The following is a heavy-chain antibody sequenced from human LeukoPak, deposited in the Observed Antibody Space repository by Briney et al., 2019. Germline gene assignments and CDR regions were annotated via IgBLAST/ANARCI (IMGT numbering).Heavy chain of an antibody. CDR1: GDSVSSNSAA. V-gene: IGHV6-1*01. Sequence: SQTLSLTCAISGDSVSSNSAALNWIRQSPSRGLEWLGRTYYRSRWYNDYAESVKSRITINQDTFQNQSSLPLNSVTPEDTAVYYCARGGGIAAASNWFDPWGQGTLVTVSS. CDR2: TYYRSRWYN. CDR3: ARGGGIAAASNWFDP. J-gene: IGHJ5*02. D-gene: IGHD6-13*01.